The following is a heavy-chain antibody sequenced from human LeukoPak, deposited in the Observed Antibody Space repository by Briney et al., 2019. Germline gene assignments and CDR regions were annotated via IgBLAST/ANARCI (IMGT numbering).Heavy chain of an antibody. D-gene: IGHD3-16*02. CDR3: ARASAGDYVWGSYRDFDY. CDR2: TYYRSKWYN. Sequence: SQTLSLTCAISGDSVSSNSAAWNWIRQSPSRGLEWLGRTYYRSKWYNDYAVSVKSRITINPDISKNQFSLKLSSVTAADTAVYYCARASAGDYVWGSYRDFDYWGQGTLVTVSS. V-gene: IGHV6-1*01. CDR1: GDSVSSNSAA. J-gene: IGHJ4*02.